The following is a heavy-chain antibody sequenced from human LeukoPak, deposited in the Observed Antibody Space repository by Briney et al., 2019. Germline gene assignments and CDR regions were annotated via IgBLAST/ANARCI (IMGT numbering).Heavy chain of an antibody. CDR2: ISSNGGST. CDR1: GFTFSSYA. V-gene: IGHV3-64*01. CDR3: ARALGVPAALRDDAFDI. Sequence: GGSLRLSCAASGFTFSSYAMHWVRQAPGKGLEYVSAISSNGGSTYYANSVKGRFTISRDNSKNTLYLQMGSLRAEDMAVYYCARALGVPAALRDDAFDIWGQGTMVTVSS. D-gene: IGHD2-2*01. J-gene: IGHJ3*02.